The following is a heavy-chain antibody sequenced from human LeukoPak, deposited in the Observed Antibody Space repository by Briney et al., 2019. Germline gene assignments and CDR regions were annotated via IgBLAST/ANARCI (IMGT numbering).Heavy chain of an antibody. D-gene: IGHD4-11*01. Sequence: PSETLSLTCTVSGGSISSYYWSWIRQPAGKGLEWIGRIYTSGSTNYNPSLKSRVTISVDTSKNQFSLKLSSVTAADTAVYYCAREVDYSYYYYMDVWGKGTTVTVSS. CDR1: GGSISSYY. CDR3: AREVDYSYYYYMDV. V-gene: IGHV4-4*07. CDR2: IYTSGST. J-gene: IGHJ6*03.